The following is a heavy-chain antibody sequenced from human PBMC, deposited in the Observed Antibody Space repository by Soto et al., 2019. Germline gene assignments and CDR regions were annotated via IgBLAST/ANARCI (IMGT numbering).Heavy chain of an antibody. CDR1: GGPFSSYA. Sequence: GHSLQVSCTASGGPFSSYAISWVRHAPGQGLEWMGGIIPIFGTANYAQKFQGRVTITADESTSTAYMELSSLRSEDTAVYYWARNEKPTNYYFQDWCQGTLVTV. D-gene: IGHD1-1*01. CDR2: IIPIFGTA. CDR3: ARNEKPTNYYFQD. V-gene: IGHV1-69*13. J-gene: IGHJ4*02.